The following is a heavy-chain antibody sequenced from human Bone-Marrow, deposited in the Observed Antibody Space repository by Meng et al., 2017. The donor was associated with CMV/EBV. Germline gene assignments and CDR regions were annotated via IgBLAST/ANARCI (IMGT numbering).Heavy chain of an antibody. CDR3: ARESMAGTGLGEDY. J-gene: IGHJ4*02. CDR1: GYTFTGHY. D-gene: IGHD1-1*01. Sequence: ASVKVSCKASGYTFTGHYMHWVRQAPGQGLEWMGWINPISGGGKYAQNLQGRVTMTRDTSISTAYMELSRLRSEDTAVYFCARESMAGTGLGEDYWGQGTLVTVSS. CDR2: INPISGGG. V-gene: IGHV1-2*02.